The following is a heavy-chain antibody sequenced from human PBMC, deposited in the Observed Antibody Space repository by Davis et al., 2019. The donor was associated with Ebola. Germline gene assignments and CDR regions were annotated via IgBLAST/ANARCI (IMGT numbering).Heavy chain of an antibody. Sequence: GGSLRLSCAASGFTFSSYAMHWVRQAPGKGLEWVSYISSCSSTIYYADSVKGRFTIPRDNAKNSLFLQMNSLRAEDTAVYYCAKDGRYYGMDVWGQGTTVTVSS. V-gene: IGHV3-48*01. CDR2: ISSCSSTI. CDR3: AKDGRYYGMDV. J-gene: IGHJ6*02. CDR1: GFTFSSYA.